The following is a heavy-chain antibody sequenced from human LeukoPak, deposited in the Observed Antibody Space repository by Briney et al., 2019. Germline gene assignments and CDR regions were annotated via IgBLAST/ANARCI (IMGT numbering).Heavy chain of an antibody. CDR1: GFTSSTYW. CDR2: IKQDGSAK. V-gene: IGHV3-7*05. Sequence: GESLRLSCAASGFTSSTYWMVWFRQAPGKGLEWMANIKQDGSAKQYLDSVKGRFTISRDNSKNTLYLQMNSLRAEDTAVYYCALVAATTYYYYGMDVWGQGTTVTVSS. J-gene: IGHJ6*02. D-gene: IGHD2-15*01. CDR3: ALVAATTYYYYGMDV.